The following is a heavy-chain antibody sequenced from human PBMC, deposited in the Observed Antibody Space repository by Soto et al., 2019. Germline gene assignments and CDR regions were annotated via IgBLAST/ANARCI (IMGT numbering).Heavy chain of an antibody. CDR2: ISYDGSNK. Sequence: QVQLVESGGGVVQPGRSLRLSCAASGFTFSSYAMHWVRQAPGKGLEWVAVISYDGSNKYYADSVKGRFTITRDNSKNTLYLQMNSLRAEDTDVYYCARGDYSSVGGVDYWGQGTLVTVSS. D-gene: IGHD6-19*01. CDR3: ARGDYSSVGGVDY. J-gene: IGHJ4*02. CDR1: GFTFSSYA. V-gene: IGHV3-30-3*01.